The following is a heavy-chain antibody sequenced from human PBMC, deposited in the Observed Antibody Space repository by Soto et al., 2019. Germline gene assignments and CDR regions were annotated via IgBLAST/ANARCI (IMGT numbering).Heavy chain of an antibody. CDR1: GGSFSGYY. CDR3: ARAGTMVRGVIISPSYYYGMDL. J-gene: IGHJ6*02. CDR2: INHSGST. Sequence: SETLSLTCAVYGGSFSGYYWSWIRQPPGKGLEWIGEINHSGSTNYNPALKSRVTISVDTSKNQFSLKLSSVTAADTAVYYCARAGTMVRGVIISPSYYYGMDLWGQGTTVTVSS. V-gene: IGHV4-34*01. D-gene: IGHD3-10*01.